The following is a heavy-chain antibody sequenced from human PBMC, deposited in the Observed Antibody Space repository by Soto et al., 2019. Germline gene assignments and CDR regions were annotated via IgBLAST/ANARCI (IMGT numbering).Heavy chain of an antibody. D-gene: IGHD5-12*01. CDR1: GFSLSTSGVG. Sequence: QITLKESGPTLVKPTQTLTLTCTFSGFSLSTSGVGVGWIRQPPGKGLEWLALIYWDDDKRYSPSLKSRLTITKDTSKNQVVLTMTNMDPVYTATYYCAHVYGGYDNFDYWGQGTLVTVSS. CDR3: AHVYGGYDNFDY. CDR2: IYWDDDK. V-gene: IGHV2-5*02. J-gene: IGHJ4*02.